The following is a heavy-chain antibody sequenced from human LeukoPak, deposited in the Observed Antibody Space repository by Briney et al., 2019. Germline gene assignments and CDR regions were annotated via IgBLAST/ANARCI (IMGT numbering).Heavy chain of an antibody. Sequence: GGSLRLSCAASGFTFSSYSMNWVRQAPGKGLEWVSSISSSSSYIYYADSVKGRFTIPRDNAKNSLYLQMNSLRAEDTAVYYCARDLAVPYGMDVWGQGTTVTVSS. V-gene: IGHV3-21*01. CDR1: GFTFSSYS. J-gene: IGHJ6*02. CDR3: ARDLAVPYGMDV. D-gene: IGHD6-25*01. CDR2: ISSSSSYI.